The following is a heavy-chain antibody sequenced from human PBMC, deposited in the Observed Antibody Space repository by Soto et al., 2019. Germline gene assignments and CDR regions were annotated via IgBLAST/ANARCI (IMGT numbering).Heavy chain of an antibody. V-gene: IGHV1-46*03. Sequence: ASVKVSCKASGYTFTSYYMHWVRQAPGQGLEWMGIINPSGGSTSYAQKFQGRVTMTRDTSTSTVYMELSSLRSEDTAVYYCARDPGIAVAGTFRAFDYWGQGTLVTVSS. CDR1: GYTFTSYY. CDR3: ARDPGIAVAGTFRAFDY. J-gene: IGHJ4*02. CDR2: INPSGGST. D-gene: IGHD6-19*01.